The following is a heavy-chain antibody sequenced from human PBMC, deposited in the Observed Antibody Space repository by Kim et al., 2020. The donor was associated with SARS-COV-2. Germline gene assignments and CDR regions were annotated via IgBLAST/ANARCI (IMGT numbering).Heavy chain of an antibody. Sequence: ASVKVSCKASGYTFTNYYIHWVRQAPGQGLEWVGMLNPRDGSTNYAQRFQVRLTLTTDTSTSTAFMELRSLSSDDTAVYYCARTKGRNAYYHGLSVWGQG. CDR3: ARTKGRNAYYHGLSV. V-gene: IGHV1-46*01. J-gene: IGHJ6*02. CDR2: LNPRDGST. CDR1: GYTFTNYY.